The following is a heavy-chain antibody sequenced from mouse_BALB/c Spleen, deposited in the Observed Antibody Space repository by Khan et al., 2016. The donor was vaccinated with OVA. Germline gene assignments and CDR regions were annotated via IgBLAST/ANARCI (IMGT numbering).Heavy chain of an antibody. CDR2: ILPGSGNT. CDR3: ARDNYGSRENIDY. CDR1: GYTFTNYW. D-gene: IGHD1-1*01. Sequence: VQLQESGAELMKPGASVKISCKATGYTFTNYWIEWVKQRPGHGLEWIGEILPGSGNTNYNERFKGKATFTSDTSSNTAYMLHSSLTSEDSAVYFCARDNYGSRENIDYWGQGTTLTVSS. J-gene: IGHJ2*01. V-gene: IGHV1-9*01.